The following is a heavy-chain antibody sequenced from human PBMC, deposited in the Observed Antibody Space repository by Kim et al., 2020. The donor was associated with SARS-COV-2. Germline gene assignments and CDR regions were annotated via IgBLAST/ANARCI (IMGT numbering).Heavy chain of an antibody. CDR3: AKSLYSNSAQIDY. J-gene: IGHJ4*02. Sequence: YGDPVEGRFTISRDNTKDTLFLEMNSLRTEDTAMYYCAKSLYSNSAQIDYWGQGSLVSVSS. D-gene: IGHD6-6*01. V-gene: IGHV3-30*02.